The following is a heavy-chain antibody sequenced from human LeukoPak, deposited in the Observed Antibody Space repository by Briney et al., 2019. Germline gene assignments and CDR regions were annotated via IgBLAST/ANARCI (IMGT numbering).Heavy chain of an antibody. Sequence: PGGSLRLSCAASGFTFSSYSMNWIRQAPGKGLEWVSSISSSTSYIYYADSVKGRFTISKDNAKNSLYLQMNSLRAEDTAVYYCAREARLTAHFDYWGQGTLVTVSS. J-gene: IGHJ4*02. D-gene: IGHD2-21*02. CDR1: GFTFSSYS. CDR2: ISSSTSYI. V-gene: IGHV3-21*01. CDR3: AREARLTAHFDY.